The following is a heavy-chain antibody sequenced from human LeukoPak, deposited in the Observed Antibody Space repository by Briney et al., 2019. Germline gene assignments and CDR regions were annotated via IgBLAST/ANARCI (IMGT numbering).Heavy chain of an antibody. CDR2: IYSGGST. V-gene: IGHV3-66*01. CDR1: GFTVSSNY. D-gene: IGHD3-16*01. Sequence: PGGSLRLSCAASGFTVSSNYMSWVRQAPGKGLEWVSVIYSGGSTYYADSVKGRFTISRDNSKNTLYLQMNSLRAEDTAVYYCARRRAYSPHFDYWGQGTLVTASS. J-gene: IGHJ4*02. CDR3: ARRRAYSPHFDY.